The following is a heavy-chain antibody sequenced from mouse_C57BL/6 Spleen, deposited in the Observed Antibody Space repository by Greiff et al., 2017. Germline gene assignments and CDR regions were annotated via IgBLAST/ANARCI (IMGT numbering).Heavy chain of an antibody. CDR3: ARDQDYGSRRGPFAY. CDR1: GFTFSSYA. J-gene: IGHJ3*01. V-gene: IGHV5-4*01. D-gene: IGHD1-1*01. CDR2: ISDGGSYT. Sequence: EVKLVESGGGLVKPGGSLKLSCAASGFTFSSYAMSWVRQTPEKRLEWVATISDGGSYTYYPDNVKGRFTISRDNAKNNLYLQMSHLKSEDTAMYYCARDQDYGSRRGPFAYWGQGTLVTVSA.